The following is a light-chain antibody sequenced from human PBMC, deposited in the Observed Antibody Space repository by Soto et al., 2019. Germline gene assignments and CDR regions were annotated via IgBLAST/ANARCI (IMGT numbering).Light chain of an antibody. Sequence: DIQMTQSPSSLSASVGDRVTITCRTSQSIISYLNWYQQKPGKAPKLLTYIASSLQSGVPSRFSGSGSGTDFTLTISSLQPEDFATYFCQQSYSSPPTFGQGTRLEIK. J-gene: IGKJ2*01. CDR3: QQSYSSPPT. CDR2: IAS. V-gene: IGKV1-39*01. CDR1: QSIISY.